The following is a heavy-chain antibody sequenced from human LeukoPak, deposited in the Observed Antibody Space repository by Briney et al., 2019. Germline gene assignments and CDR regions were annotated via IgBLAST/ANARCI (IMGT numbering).Heavy chain of an antibody. V-gene: IGHV1-18*04. CDR1: GYTFTSYG. D-gene: IGHD2-2*01. J-gene: IGHJ4*02. CDR3: ATPRYCSSTSCLMPDY. Sequence: GASVKVSCKASGYTFTSYGISWVRQAPGQGLEWMGWISAYNGNTNYAQKLQGRVTMTTDTSTSTAYMELRSLRSDDTAVYYCATPRYCSSTSCLMPDYWGQGTLVTVSS. CDR2: ISAYNGNT.